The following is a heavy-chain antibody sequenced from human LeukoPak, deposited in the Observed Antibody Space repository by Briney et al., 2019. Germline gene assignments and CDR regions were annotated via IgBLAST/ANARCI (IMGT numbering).Heavy chain of an antibody. V-gene: IGHV1-18*01. CDR1: GYTFTSYG. D-gene: IGHD5-18*01. Sequence: ASVKVSCKASGYTFTSYGISWVRQAPGQGLEWMGWISAYNGNTNYAQKLQGRVTMTTDTSTSTAYMELRSLRSDDTAVYYCASIPYTAMVQDAFDIWGQGTMVTVSS. J-gene: IGHJ3*02. CDR2: ISAYNGNT. CDR3: ASIPYTAMVQDAFDI.